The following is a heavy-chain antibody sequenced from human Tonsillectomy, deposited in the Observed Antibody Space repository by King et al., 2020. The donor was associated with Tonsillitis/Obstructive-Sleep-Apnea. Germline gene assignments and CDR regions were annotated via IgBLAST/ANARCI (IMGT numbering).Heavy chain of an antibody. Sequence: VQLVESGGGLVQPGGSLRLSCAASGFTFSSYAMSCVRQAPWNGLDWVSAISGSGGSRYYADSVKGRFTISRDNSKNTLYLQMNSLSAEDTAVYYCAGGGAFDIWGQGTMVTVSS. CDR1: GFTFSSYA. CDR3: AGGGAFDI. V-gene: IGHV3-23*04. D-gene: IGHD3-16*01. J-gene: IGHJ3*02. CDR2: ISGSGGSR.